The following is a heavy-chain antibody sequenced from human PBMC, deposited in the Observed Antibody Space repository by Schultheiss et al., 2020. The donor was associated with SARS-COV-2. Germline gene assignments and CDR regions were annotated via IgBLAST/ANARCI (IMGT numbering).Heavy chain of an antibody. V-gene: IGHV4-4*07. CDR2: IYTSGST. J-gene: IGHJ4*02. CDR3: ARSGDDYSNFAPDY. Sequence: SETLSLTCTVSGGSISSYYWSWIRQPAGKGLEWIGRIYTSGSTNYNPSLKSRVTISVDTSKNQFSLKLSSVTAADTAVYYCARSGDDYSNFAPDYWGQGTLVTVSS. CDR1: GGSISSYY. D-gene: IGHD4-11*01.